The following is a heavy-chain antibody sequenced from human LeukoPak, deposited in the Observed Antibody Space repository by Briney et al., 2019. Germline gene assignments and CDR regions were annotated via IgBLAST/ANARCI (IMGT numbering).Heavy chain of an antibody. D-gene: IGHD6-19*01. J-gene: IGHJ4*02. V-gene: IGHV3-30*04. CDR2: ISYDGSNK. CDR1: GFTFSSYA. CDR3: AKDVLRLVAGEYFDY. Sequence: GGSLRLSCAASGFTFSSYAMHWVRQAPGKGLEWVAVISYDGSNKYYADSVKGRFTISRDNAKNTVSLQMNSLRVDDTALYFCAKDVLRLVAGEYFDYWGRGTLVTVSS.